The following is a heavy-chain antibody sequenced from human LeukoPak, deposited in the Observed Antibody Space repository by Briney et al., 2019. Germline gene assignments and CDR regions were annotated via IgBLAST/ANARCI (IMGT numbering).Heavy chain of an antibody. CDR1: GFTVSSTY. D-gene: IGHD5-12*01. CDR2: LYSGGTT. CDR3: TRDHGGNSGYDPYDAFDI. Sequence: GGSLRLSCAASGFTVSSTYMSWVRQAPGKGLEWVSVLYSGGTTYYAEPVKGRFSISRDNSKNTLYLQMNSLRVEDTAVYYCTRDHGGNSGYDPYDAFDIWGQGTMVTVSS. J-gene: IGHJ3*02. V-gene: IGHV3-66*01.